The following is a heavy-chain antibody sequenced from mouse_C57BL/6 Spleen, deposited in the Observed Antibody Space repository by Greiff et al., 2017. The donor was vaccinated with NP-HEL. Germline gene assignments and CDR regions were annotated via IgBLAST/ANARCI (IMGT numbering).Heavy chain of an antibody. V-gene: IGHV1-18*01. CDR3: ARGSNYWFAY. D-gene: IGHD2-5*01. J-gene: IGHJ3*01. CDR1: GYTFTDYN. CDR2: INPNNGGT. Sequence: EVKLMESGPELVKPGASVKIPCKASGYTFTDYNMDWVKQSHGKSLEWIGDINPNNGGTIYNQKFKGKATLTVDKSSSTAYMELRSLTSEDTAVYYCARGSNYWFAYWGQGTLVTVSA.